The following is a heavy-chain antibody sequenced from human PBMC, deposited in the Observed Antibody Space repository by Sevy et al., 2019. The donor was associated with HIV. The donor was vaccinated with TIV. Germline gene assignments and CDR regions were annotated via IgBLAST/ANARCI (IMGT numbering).Heavy chain of an antibody. J-gene: IGHJ1*01. D-gene: IGHD6-19*01. CDR3: ARGSLWFVSGFGGAVAGFHWH. V-gene: IGHV1-8*01. CDR1: GYTFTSYD. Sequence: ASVKVSCKASGYTFTSYDINWVRQATGQGLEWMGWMNPNSGNTGYAQKFQGRVTMTRNTSISTAYMELSSLRSEDTAVYYCARGSLWFVSGFGGAVAGFHWHWGQGTLVTVSS. CDR2: MNPNSGNT.